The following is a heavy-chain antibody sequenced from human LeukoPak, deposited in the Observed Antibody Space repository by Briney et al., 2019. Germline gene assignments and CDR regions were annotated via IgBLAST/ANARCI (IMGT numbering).Heavy chain of an antibody. CDR3: AGRKGYYYYYMDV. CDR2: ISGSGGST. Sequence: PGGSLRLSCAASGFTFSSYAMSWVRQAPGKGLEWVSAISGSGGSTYYADSVKGRFTISRDNSKNTLYLQMNSLRAEDTAVYYCAGRKGYYYYYMDVWGKGTTVTVSS. J-gene: IGHJ6*03. D-gene: IGHD1-26*01. V-gene: IGHV3-23*01. CDR1: GFTFSSYA.